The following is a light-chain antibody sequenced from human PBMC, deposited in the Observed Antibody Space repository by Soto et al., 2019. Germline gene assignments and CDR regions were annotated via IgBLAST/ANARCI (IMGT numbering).Light chain of an antibody. CDR3: QQYNSWPLT. J-gene: IGKJ4*01. CDR1: QSMKRRY. Sequence: EIVLMQSPGTLSLSPGESATLFCRASQSMKRRYLAWYQQKPGQAPRVLIYAASIRATGIPDRFSGSGSGTDFSLTISSLQSEDFAVYYCQQYNSWPLTFGGGTKVEIK. V-gene: IGKV3-20*01. CDR2: AAS.